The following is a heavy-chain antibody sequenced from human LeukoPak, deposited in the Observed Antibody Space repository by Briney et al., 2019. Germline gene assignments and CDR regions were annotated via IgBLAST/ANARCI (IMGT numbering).Heavy chain of an antibody. CDR1: GGSISSNSYY. V-gene: IGHV4-39*07. D-gene: IGHD2-2*01. CDR2: FYYSGNT. CDR3: AREVRYCSSSSCYFWYFDL. J-gene: IGHJ2*01. Sequence: SETLPLTCTVSGGSISSNSYYWGWIRQPPGKGLEWIGSFYYSGNTYYNPSLKSRVTISVDTSKSQFSLKLSSVTAADTAIYYCAREVRYCSSSSCYFWYFDLWGRGTLVTVSS.